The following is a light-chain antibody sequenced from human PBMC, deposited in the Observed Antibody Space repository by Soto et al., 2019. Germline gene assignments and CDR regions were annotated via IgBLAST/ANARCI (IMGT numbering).Light chain of an antibody. CDR2: AAS. J-gene: IGKJ3*01. CDR1: QGIRNY. CDR3: QRYCSVPV. Sequence: DIQMTQSPTSLSASVGDRVTITCRASQGIRNYVAWYQQIPGKAPKLLIYAASTLQSGVPSRFSGSGSGTDFTLTINGLQPEDVVTYSCQRYCSVPVFGPGTKVEIK. V-gene: IGKV1-27*01.